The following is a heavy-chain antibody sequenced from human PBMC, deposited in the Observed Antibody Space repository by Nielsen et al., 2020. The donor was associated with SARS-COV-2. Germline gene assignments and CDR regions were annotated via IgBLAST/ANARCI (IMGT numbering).Heavy chain of an antibody. CDR2: IKQDGSEK. Sequence: GESLKISCAASGFTFSSYWMSWVRQAPGKGLEWVANIKQDGSEKYYVDSVKGRFTISRDNAKNSLYLQMNSLRAEDTAVYYCARDSSSWYLDWFDPWGQGTLVTVSS. V-gene: IGHV3-7*01. CDR1: GFTFSSYW. CDR3: ARDSSSWYLDWFDP. D-gene: IGHD6-13*01. J-gene: IGHJ5*02.